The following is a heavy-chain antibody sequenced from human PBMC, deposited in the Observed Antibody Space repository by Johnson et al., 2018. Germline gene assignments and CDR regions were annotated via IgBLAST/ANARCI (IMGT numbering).Heavy chain of an antibody. CDR3: TGDYGRLWAFEI. J-gene: IGHJ3*02. V-gene: IGHV3-7*01. CDR1: GFTFSRFW. CDR2: IKDDGGQT. D-gene: IGHD3-10*01. Sequence: EVQLVESGGGLVQPGGSLRLSCVASGFTFSRFWMSWVRQAPGKGLEWVATIKDDGGQTYYVDSVRGRLIISRDNAKNSLYLQMNSLRADDTAVYYCTGDYGRLWAFEIWGQVTMVTVSS.